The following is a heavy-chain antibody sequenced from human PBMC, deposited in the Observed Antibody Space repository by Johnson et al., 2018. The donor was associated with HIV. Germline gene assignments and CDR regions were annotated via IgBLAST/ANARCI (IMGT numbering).Heavy chain of an antibody. V-gene: IGHV3-20*04. Sequence: VQLVESGGGVVRPGGSLRLSCAASGFTFDDYGMSWVRQAPGKGLEWVSGINWNGGSTGYADSVKGRFTISRDNAKNSLYLQLNSLRVADTALYYCAKLRYACSNALDIWGQGTMVTVSS. CDR1: GFTFDDYG. CDR2: INWNGGST. CDR3: AKLRYACSNALDI. J-gene: IGHJ3*02. D-gene: IGHD2-8*01.